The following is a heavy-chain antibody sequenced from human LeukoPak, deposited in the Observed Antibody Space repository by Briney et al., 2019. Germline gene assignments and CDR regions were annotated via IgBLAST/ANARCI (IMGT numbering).Heavy chain of an antibody. CDR3: AKVTYDYVWGSYEN. CDR2: ISGSGGNT. Sequence: GGSLRLSCAASGFTFSSYAMSWVRQSPGKGLEWVSTISGSGGNTYYADSVKGRFTISRDNSKNTVHLQMNGLRAEDTAVYHCAKVTYDYVWGSYENWGQGTLVTVSS. D-gene: IGHD3-16*01. V-gene: IGHV3-23*01. CDR1: GFTFSSYA. J-gene: IGHJ4*02.